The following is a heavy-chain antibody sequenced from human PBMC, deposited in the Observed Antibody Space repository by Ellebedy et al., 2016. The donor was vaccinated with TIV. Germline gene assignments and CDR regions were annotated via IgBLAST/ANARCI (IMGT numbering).Heavy chain of an antibody. CDR3: ARDRDGSATFDP. J-gene: IGHJ5*02. Sequence: GESLKISCAASGFTFSNYAMHWVRQAPGKGLEWMAVISFDGTGRSYADSVKGRFTISRDNSRNTVYVQMNSLRVEDTALYYCARDRDGSATFDPWGQGTLVTVS. D-gene: IGHD3-10*01. CDR2: ISFDGTGR. V-gene: IGHV3-30*01. CDR1: GFTFSNYA.